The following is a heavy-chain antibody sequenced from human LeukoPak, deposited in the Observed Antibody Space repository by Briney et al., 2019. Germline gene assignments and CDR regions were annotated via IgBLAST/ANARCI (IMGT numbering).Heavy chain of an antibody. D-gene: IGHD3-22*01. CDR3: ARDWYYYDSSGDRGGYYYYGMDA. CDR2: IYSGGST. CDR1: GFTVSSNY. J-gene: IGHJ6*02. Sequence: PGGSLRLSCAASGFTVSSNYMSWVRQAPGKGLEWVSVIYSGGSTYYADSVKGRFTISRDNSKNTLYLQMNSLRAEDTAVYYCARDWYYYDSSGDRGGYYYYGMDAWGQGTTVTVSS. V-gene: IGHV3-53*01.